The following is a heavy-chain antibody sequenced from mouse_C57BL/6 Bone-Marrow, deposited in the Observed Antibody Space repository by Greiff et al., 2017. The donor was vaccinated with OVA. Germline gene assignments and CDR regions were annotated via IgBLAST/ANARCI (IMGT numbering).Heavy chain of an antibody. J-gene: IGHJ3*01. Sequence: QVQLQQPGAELVKPGASVKMSCTASGYTFTSYWITWVKQRPGQGLEWIGDIYTGSGSTKYNEKFKSKATLTVDTSSSTAYMQLSSLTSEYSAVYYCASHYYGSSSAWFAYWGQGTLVTVSA. CDR1: GYTFTSYW. D-gene: IGHD1-1*01. CDR3: ASHYYGSSSAWFAY. V-gene: IGHV1-55*01. CDR2: IYTGSGST.